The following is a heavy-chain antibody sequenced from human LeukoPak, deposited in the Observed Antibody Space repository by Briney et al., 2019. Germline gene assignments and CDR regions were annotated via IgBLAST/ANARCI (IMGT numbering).Heavy chain of an antibody. CDR1: GFTFSSYA. V-gene: IGHV3-64*01. CDR2: ISSNGGST. CDR3: ARDRLGGSYRGSFIGSYYFDY. D-gene: IGHD1-26*01. J-gene: IGHJ4*02. Sequence: GGSLRLSCAASGFTFSSYAMHWVRQAPGKGLEYVSAISSNGGSTYYANSVKGRFTISRDNSKNTLYLQMGSLRAEDMAVYYCARDRLGGSYRGSFIGSYYFDYWGQGTLVTVSS.